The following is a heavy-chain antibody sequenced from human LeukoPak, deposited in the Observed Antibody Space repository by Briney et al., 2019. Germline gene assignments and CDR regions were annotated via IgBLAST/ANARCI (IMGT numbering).Heavy chain of an antibody. Sequence: SETLSLTCTVSGGSISSYYWSWIRQPPGKRLEWIGYIYYSGSTNYNPSLKSRVTISVDTSKNQFSLKLSSVTAADTAVYYCARAPTVGELDYWGQGTLVTVSS. V-gene: IGHV4-59*01. D-gene: IGHD4-23*01. CDR2: IYYSGST. CDR1: GGSISSYY. CDR3: ARAPTVGELDY. J-gene: IGHJ4*02.